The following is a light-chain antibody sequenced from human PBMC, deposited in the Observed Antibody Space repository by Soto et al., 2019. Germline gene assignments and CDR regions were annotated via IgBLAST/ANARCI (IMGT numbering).Light chain of an antibody. J-gene: IGKJ4*01. CDR2: DAS. CDR1: QDITTS. V-gene: IGKV1-33*01. CDR3: QQYDNLPLS. Sequence: DIQMTQSPSFLSASVGDRVTITCQASQDITTSLNWYQQKPGKAPKLLMYDASNLETGVPSRYSRSGSGTDFTFTISSLQAEEIATYCCQQYDNLPLSFGGGTKVEIK.